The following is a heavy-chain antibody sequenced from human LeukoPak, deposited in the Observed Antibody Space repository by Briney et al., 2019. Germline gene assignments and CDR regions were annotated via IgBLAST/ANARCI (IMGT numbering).Heavy chain of an antibody. CDR1: GFTFSDYY. J-gene: IGHJ4*02. V-gene: IGHV3-11*01. Sequence: PGGSLRLSCAGSGFTFSDYYMSWIRQAPGKGLERVSYISSSSSTIYYADSVKGRFTISRDNAKNSLFLQMNSLRAEDTAVYYCARGRSYYDSSGFDYWGQGTLVTVSS. CDR3: ARGRSYYDSSGFDY. CDR2: ISSSSSTI. D-gene: IGHD3-22*01.